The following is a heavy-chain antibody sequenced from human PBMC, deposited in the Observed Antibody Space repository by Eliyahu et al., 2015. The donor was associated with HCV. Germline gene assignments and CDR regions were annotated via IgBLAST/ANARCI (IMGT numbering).Heavy chain of an antibody. J-gene: IGHJ3*02. D-gene: IGHD3-3*01. CDR2: INHSGST. CDR3: ARLPYYDFWSGYSTRPDAFDI. Sequence: QVQLQQWGAGLLKLSETLSLSCAAYGGSFXGYYWXWIRQPPGKGLEWIGEINHSGSTNYNPSLKRRVTISVDTSKNQFFLKLRSVTAADTAVYYCARLPYYDFWSGYSTRPDAFDIWGQGTMVTVSS. V-gene: IGHV4-34*01. CDR1: GGSFXGYY.